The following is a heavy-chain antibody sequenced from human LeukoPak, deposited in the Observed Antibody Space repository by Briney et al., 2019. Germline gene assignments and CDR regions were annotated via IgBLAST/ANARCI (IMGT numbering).Heavy chain of an antibody. CDR2: ISGSGGST. J-gene: IGHJ4*02. D-gene: IGHD6-13*01. CDR3: AKGNTYSSSWYYFDY. Sequence: PGGSLRLSCAASGFTFSSYAMSWVRQALGKGLEWVSAISGSGGSTYYADSVKGRFTISRDNSKNTLYLQMNSLRAEDTAVYYCAKGNTYSSSWYYFDYWGQGTLVTVSS. V-gene: IGHV3-23*01. CDR1: GFTFSSYA.